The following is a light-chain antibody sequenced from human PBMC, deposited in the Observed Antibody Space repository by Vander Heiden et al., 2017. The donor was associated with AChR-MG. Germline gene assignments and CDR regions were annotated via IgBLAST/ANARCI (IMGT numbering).Light chain of an antibody. CDR1: TSDIDDYSY. Sequence: QSAPTQPASVSGSPGQSVTIPCTGATSDIDDYSYVSWYQQHPGKAPKLIIYDVTKRPSGVSDRFSGSKSGNTASLTISGVQSEDEAIYYCTSYTRGKSPSVVFGRGTKLTVV. CDR3: TSYTRGKSPSVV. CDR2: DVT. V-gene: IGLV2-14*03. J-gene: IGLJ2*01.